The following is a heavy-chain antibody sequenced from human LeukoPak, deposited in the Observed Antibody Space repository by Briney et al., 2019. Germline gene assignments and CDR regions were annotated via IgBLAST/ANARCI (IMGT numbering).Heavy chain of an antibody. CDR1: GGSISSYY. D-gene: IGHD3-10*01. J-gene: IGHJ6*03. Sequence: PSETLSLTCTLSGGSISSYYWSWIRQPPGKGLEWIGYVYSSGNTHYNPSLKSRVTISLDTSKNQFSLKLSSVTAADTAVYYCARGKGSGSYYKGFELKSFYYYYMDAWGKGTTVTVSS. CDR2: VYSSGNT. V-gene: IGHV4-59*01. CDR3: ARGKGSGSYYKGFELKSFYYYYMDA.